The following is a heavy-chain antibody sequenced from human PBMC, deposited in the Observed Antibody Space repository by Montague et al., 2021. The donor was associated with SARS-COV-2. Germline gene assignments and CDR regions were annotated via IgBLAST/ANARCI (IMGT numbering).Heavy chain of an antibody. J-gene: IGHJ6*03. D-gene: IGHD3-10*01. Sequence: SETLSLTCAVHGGSSSTYSWNWIRQPPGKGLEWIGEIHHGGGTNYNPSLKSRVTISADTSKNQFSLKLTSVAAADTAVYYCARLGDGVVPSPILGVGPYYSYYYMDVWGKGTTVTVSS. CDR1: GGSSSTYS. CDR3: ARLGDGVVPSPILGVGPYYSYYYMDV. V-gene: IGHV4-34*01. CDR2: IHHGGGT.